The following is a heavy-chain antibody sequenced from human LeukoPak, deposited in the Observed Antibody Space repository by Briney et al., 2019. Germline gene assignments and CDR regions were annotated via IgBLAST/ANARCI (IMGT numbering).Heavy chain of an antibody. V-gene: IGHV1-18*01. CDR3: ARAGSGSGWYFDY. D-gene: IGHD6-19*01. J-gene: IGHJ4*02. Sequence: ASVKVSCKASGYTFTSYGISWVRQAPGQGLEWMGWISAYNGNTNYAQKLQGRVAMTTDTSTTTAYMELRGLRFNDTAVYYCARAGSGSGWYFDYWGQGTLVTVSS. CDR2: ISAYNGNT. CDR1: GYTFTSYG.